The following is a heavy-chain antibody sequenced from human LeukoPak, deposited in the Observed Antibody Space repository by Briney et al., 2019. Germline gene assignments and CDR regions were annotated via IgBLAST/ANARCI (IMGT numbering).Heavy chain of an antibody. J-gene: IGHJ4*02. D-gene: IGHD4-17*01. CDR3: AREVSYGDYGFDY. CDR1: GFTISSYE. V-gene: IGHV3-48*03. Sequence: PGGSLRLSCVASGFTISSYEMNWVRQAPGKGLEWLSYIGSSDSTTHYADSVKGRFTISRDNSKNTLYLQMNSLRAEDTAVYYCAREVSYGDYGFDYWGQGTLVTVSS. CDR2: IGSSDSTT.